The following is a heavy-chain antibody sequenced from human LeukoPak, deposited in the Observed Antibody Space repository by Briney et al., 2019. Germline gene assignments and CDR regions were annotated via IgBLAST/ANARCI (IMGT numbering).Heavy chain of an antibody. J-gene: IGHJ4*02. V-gene: IGHV3-48*04. CDR2: ISSSGSTI. Sequence: GSLRLSCAASGFTFSNYAMSWVRQAPGKGLEWVSYISSSGSTIYYADSVKGRFTISRDNVKNSLYVQMNSLRAEDTAVYYCARGGFDWLFQFDYWGQGTLVTVSS. D-gene: IGHD3-9*01. CDR1: GFTFSNYA. CDR3: ARGGFDWLFQFDY.